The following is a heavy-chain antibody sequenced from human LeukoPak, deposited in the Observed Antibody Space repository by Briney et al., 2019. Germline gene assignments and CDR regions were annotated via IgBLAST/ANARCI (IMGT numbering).Heavy chain of an antibody. J-gene: IGHJ4*02. Sequence: ASVKVSCKASGYSFTGYYLHWVRQAPGQELEWMGGINTNSGDANYGQKFQGRVTMTRDTSISTAHMELSWLRSDDTALYYCARETTVTAMENWGQGTLLTVSS. CDR2: INTNSGDA. CDR1: GYSFTGYY. V-gene: IGHV1-2*02. CDR3: ARETTVTAMEN. D-gene: IGHD2-21*02.